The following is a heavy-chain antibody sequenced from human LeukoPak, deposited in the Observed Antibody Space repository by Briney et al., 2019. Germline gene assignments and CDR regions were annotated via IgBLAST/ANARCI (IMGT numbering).Heavy chain of an antibody. CDR2: TYYTSKWYN. CDR1: GDSVSGKSAT. CDR3: AREGWFGEPPSHWFDP. J-gene: IGHJ5*02. V-gene: IGHV6-1*01. Sequence: SQTLSLTCAISGDSVSGKSATWNWIRQSPSRGLEWLGRTYYTSKWYNDYAVSVKSRITINPDTSKNQFSLQLNSVTPEDTAVYYCAREGWFGEPPSHWFDPWGQGILVTVSS. D-gene: IGHD3-10*01.